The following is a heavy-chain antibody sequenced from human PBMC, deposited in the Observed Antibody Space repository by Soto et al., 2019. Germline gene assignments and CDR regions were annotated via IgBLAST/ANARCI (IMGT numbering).Heavy chain of an antibody. V-gene: IGHV1-8*01. D-gene: IGHD3-10*01. J-gene: IGHJ4*02. CDR2: MNPNSGNT. CDR3: ARGGILLGLGELSGPKNFDY. CDR1: GYTFTSYD. Sequence: GASVKVSCKASGYTFTSYDINWVRQATGQGLEWMGWMNPNSGNTGYAQKFQGRVTMARNTSISTAYMELSSLRSEDTAVYYCARGGILLGLGELSGPKNFDYWGQGTLVTVSS.